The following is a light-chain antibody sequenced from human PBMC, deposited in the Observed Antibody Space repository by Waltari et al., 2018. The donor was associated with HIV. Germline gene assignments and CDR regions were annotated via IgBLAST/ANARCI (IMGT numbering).Light chain of an antibody. V-gene: IGLV2-14*01. CDR3: SSYTSTSTLL. Sequence: QSALTQPASVSGSLGHSITISCLGTSSAMGSYPYASCYQHHPAQAPTLVIYDANARPSGVPFRFSGSKSGNTASLTISGLQAEDEADYYCSSYTSTSTLLFGGGTKVTVL. J-gene: IGLJ3*02. CDR2: DAN. CDR1: SSAMGSYPY.